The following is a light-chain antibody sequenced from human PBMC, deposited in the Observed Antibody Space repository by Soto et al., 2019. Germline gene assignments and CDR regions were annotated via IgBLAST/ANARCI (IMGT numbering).Light chain of an antibody. CDR1: QSLLHRNGYNY. V-gene: IGKV2-28*01. Sequence: DIVMTQAPLSLPVTPGEPASISCRSSQSLLHRNGYNYLDWYPQKPGQSPQLLIYLGSNRASGVPDRFSGSGSGTDFILKISRVETEDVGVYYCLQTLEFPHTFGQGTKVDIK. J-gene: IGKJ1*01. CDR3: LQTLEFPHT. CDR2: LGS.